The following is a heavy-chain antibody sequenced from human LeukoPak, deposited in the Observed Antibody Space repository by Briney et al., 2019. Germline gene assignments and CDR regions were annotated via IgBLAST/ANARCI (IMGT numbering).Heavy chain of an antibody. J-gene: IGHJ4*02. CDR2: INPSGGST. D-gene: IGHD2-8*01. V-gene: IGHV1-46*01. CDR1: GYTFTSYY. Sequence: ASVKVSCKASGYTFTSYYMHWVRQAPGQGLEWMGIINPSGGSTSYAQKFQGRVTVTRDTSTSTVYMELSSLRSEDTAVYYCALASWPNGGDYWGQGTLVTVSS. CDR3: ALASWPNGGDY.